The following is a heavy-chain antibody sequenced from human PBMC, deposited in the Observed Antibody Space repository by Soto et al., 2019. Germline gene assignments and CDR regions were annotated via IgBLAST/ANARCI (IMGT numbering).Heavy chain of an antibody. CDR1: GGSISSSSYY. CDR3: ARQSAVAGNWCDP. V-gene: IGHV4-39*01. CDR2: IYYSGST. D-gene: IGHD6-19*01. Sequence: QLQLQESGPGLVKPSETLSLTCTVSGGSISSSSYYWGWIRQPPGKGLEWIGSIYYSGSTYHNPSLQSSVTMSVATSKNQSSLKLSSVPAAATAVYYCARQSAVAGNWCDPWGQGTLVTVSS. J-gene: IGHJ5*02.